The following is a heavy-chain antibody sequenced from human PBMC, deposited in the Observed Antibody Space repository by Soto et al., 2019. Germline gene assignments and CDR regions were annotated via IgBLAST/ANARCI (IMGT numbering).Heavy chain of an antibody. J-gene: IGHJ4*02. Sequence: QVQLQESGPGLVKPSETLSLTCTVSGGSINYSYWTWIRQPPGKGLEWIGYIAYTGSANYNASLKSRLTISVDTSKNQFSLRLTSVTAADTALYYCARGMTPPGAPAWYYFDSWGQGTLVTVSS. V-gene: IGHV4-59*12. D-gene: IGHD2-8*02. CDR2: IAYTGSA. CDR1: GGSINYSY. CDR3: ARGMTPPGAPAWYYFDS.